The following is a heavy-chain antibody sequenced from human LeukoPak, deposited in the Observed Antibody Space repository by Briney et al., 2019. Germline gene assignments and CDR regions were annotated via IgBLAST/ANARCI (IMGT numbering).Heavy chain of an antibody. Sequence: ASVKVSCKASGYTFINYAIHWVRHAPGQRLEWMGWINADNGNTEYSQNFQGRVTITRDTSATTTYMELSSLRSEDTGVYYCVRGSTRVWPFDYWGQGTLVTVSS. D-gene: IGHD2-15*01. V-gene: IGHV1-3*01. J-gene: IGHJ4*02. CDR2: INADNGNT. CDR3: VRGSTRVWPFDY. CDR1: GYTFINYA.